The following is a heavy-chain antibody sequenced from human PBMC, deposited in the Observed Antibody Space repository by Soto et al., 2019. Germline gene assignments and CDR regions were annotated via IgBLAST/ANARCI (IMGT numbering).Heavy chain of an antibody. J-gene: IGHJ4*02. CDR2: ISWNRGKT. CDR1: GFPFDDYA. Sequence: GGSLRLSCAASGFPFDDYAMHWVRQVPGKGLEWVSGISWNRGKTVYADSVKGRFTISRDNAKNSLYLEMNSLRDEDTALYYCAKDRGGYSYGEPFDCWGQGTRVTVSS. V-gene: IGHV3-9*01. D-gene: IGHD5-18*01. CDR3: AKDRGGYSYGEPFDC.